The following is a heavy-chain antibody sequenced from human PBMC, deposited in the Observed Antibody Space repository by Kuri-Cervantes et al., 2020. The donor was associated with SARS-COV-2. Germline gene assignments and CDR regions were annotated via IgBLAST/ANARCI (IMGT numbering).Heavy chain of an antibody. CDR2: ISSDGSNK. V-gene: IGHV3-30*18. J-gene: IGHJ5*02. CDR3: AKDSGGQLAP. Sequence: GGSLRLSCAASGFTFSSYGMHWVRQAPGKGLEWVALISSDGSNKFHADSLKGRFTISRDNSKNTLYLQMNSLRAEDTAVYYCAKDSGGQLAPWGQGTLVTVSS. CDR1: GFTFSSYG. D-gene: IGHD6-6*01.